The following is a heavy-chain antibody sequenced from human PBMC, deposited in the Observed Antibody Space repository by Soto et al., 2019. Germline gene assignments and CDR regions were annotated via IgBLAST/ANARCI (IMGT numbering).Heavy chain of an antibody. J-gene: IGHJ5*02. CDR3: ARAGVSAAAGSWGATWFDP. D-gene: IGHD6-13*01. V-gene: IGHV1-46*01. CDR2: INPSGGST. CDR1: GYTFTSYY. Sequence: VSSVKVSCKASGYTFTSYYMHWVRQAPGQGLEWMGIINPSGGSTSYAQKFQGRVTMTRDTSTSTVYMELSSLRSEDTAVYYCARAGVSAAAGSWGATWFDPWGQGNLVTLYS.